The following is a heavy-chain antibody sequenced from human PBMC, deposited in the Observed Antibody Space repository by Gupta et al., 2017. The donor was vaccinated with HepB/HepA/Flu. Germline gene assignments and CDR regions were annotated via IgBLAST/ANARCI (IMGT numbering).Heavy chain of an antibody. CDR2: IYSGGST. CDR1: GFTVSSNY. J-gene: IGHJ4*02. CDR3: ARDTVAGTLGNFDY. Sequence: EVQLVESGGGLVQPGGSLRLSCAASGFTVSSNYMSWVRQAPGKGLEWVSVIYSGGSTYYADSVKGRFTISRDNPKNTLYLQMNSLRAEDTAVYYCARDTVAGTLGNFDYWGQGTLVTVSS. D-gene: IGHD6-19*01. V-gene: IGHV3-66*01.